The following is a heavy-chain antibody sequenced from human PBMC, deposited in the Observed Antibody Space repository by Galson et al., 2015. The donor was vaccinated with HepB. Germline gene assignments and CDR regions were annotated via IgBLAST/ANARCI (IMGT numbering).Heavy chain of an antibody. CDR1: GGSLRSSSYY. CDR2: IYYSEST. Sequence: LSLTCTVSGGSLRSSSYYWGWIRQPPGKGLEWIGSIYYSESTNYNPSLKSRVTISVDTSKNQFSLKLSSVTAADTAVYYCASWAVAGMGNWFDPWGQGTLVTVSS. V-gene: IGHV4-39*07. D-gene: IGHD6-19*01. J-gene: IGHJ5*02. CDR3: ASWAVAGMGNWFDP.